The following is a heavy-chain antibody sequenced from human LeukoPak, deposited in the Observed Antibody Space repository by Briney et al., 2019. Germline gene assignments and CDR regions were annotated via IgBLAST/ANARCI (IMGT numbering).Heavy chain of an antibody. CDR2: IHYSGST. D-gene: IGHD6-13*01. CDR3: ARSGGYSSTWSL. CDR1: GGSISTYY. V-gene: IGHV4-59*01. Sequence: SGTLSLTCTVSGGSISTYYWNWIRQPPGKGLEWIGYIHYSGSTNYNPSLKGRVTISVDTSENQFSLKLNSVTAADTAVYYCARSGGYSSTWSLWGQGTLVTVSS. J-gene: IGHJ4*02.